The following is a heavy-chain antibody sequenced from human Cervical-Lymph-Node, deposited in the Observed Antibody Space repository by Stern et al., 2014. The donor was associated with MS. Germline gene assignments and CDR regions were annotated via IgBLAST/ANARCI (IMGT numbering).Heavy chain of an antibody. D-gene: IGHD5-18*01. CDR3: ARDRGGHSYGYRYYYGMDV. J-gene: IGHJ6*02. V-gene: IGHV4-31*03. CDR1: GASISIGGYY. CDR2: ISFSGSP. Sequence: QLQLQESGPGLVKPSQTLSLTCSVSGASISIGGYYWSWIRQRPGKGLEWIGFISFSGSPYYNPSLKSRVTISMDTSQNQFSLRLSSMTAADTAVYYCARDRGGHSYGYRYYYGMDVWGQGTTVTVSS.